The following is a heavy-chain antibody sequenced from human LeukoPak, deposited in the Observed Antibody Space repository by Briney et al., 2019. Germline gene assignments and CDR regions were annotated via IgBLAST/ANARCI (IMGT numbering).Heavy chain of an antibody. CDR3: ARDFGWAFDY. CDR2: ITISGHTP. CDR1: GFTFSSYA. J-gene: IGHJ4*01. D-gene: IGHD3-16*01. V-gene: IGHV3-48*01. Sequence: GGSLRLSCAASGFTFSSYAISWVRQAPGTGLERVSYITISGHTPYYADPAKGRFTISRDNAKNSLYLQRNSLSAEDTAEYCCARDFGWAFDYWGQGALVTVSS.